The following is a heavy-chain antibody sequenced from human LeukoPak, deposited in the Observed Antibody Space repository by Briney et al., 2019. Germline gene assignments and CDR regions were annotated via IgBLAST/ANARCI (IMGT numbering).Heavy chain of an antibody. CDR1: GFTFSSYA. CDR2: ISGSGGST. V-gene: IGHV3-23*01. D-gene: IGHD3-16*02. Sequence: GGSLRLSCAASGFTFSSYAMSWVRQAPGKGLEWVSAISGSGGSTYYADSVKGRFTIPRDNSKNTLYLQMNSLRAEDTAVYYCAKVVDAWGVRLGELSLWGQGTLVTVSS. CDR3: AKVVDAWGVRLGELSL. J-gene: IGHJ4*02.